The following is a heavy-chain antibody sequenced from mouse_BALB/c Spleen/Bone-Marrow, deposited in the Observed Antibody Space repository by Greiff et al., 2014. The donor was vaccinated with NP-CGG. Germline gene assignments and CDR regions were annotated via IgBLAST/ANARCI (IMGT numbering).Heavy chain of an antibody. Sequence: VQLQQSGTVLARPGASVEMSCKASGYSFTSYWMHWVKQRPGQGLEWIGAFYPGNSDTTYNQKFKGKAKLTAVTSASTAYMELSSLTNEDSAVYYCTFLVKEDFAYWGQGTLVTVSA. CDR1: GYSFTSYW. V-gene: IGHV1-5*01. CDR2: FYPGNSDT. D-gene: IGHD2-10*02. J-gene: IGHJ3*01. CDR3: TFLVKEDFAY.